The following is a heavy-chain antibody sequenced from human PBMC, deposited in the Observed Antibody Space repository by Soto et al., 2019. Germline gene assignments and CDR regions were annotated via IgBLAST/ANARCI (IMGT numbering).Heavy chain of an antibody. J-gene: IGHJ4*02. CDR1: GASINSGGYY. Sequence: PSETLSLTCTVSGASINSGGYYWSWIRQYPETGLEWIGYIHNSGSTDYNPSLKSRVTISLDTSKNKFSMRLSSVTAAATAVYYGATAASSGYYLKAWGQGTQVTVSS. CDR3: ATAASSGYYLKA. V-gene: IGHV4-31*03. D-gene: IGHD3-22*01. CDR2: IHNSGST.